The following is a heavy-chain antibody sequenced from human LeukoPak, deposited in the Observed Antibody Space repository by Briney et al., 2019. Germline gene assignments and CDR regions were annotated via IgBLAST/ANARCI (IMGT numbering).Heavy chain of an antibody. J-gene: IGHJ3*02. CDR3: AREMYSGMYNDAFDI. CDR1: GFTVSSNY. V-gene: IGHV3-53*05. Sequence: GGSLRLSCTASGFTVSSNYMSWVRQAPGKGLEWVSVIRSDGSTNHADSVKGRFTISRDNSKNTLYLQMNNLRAEDTAMYYCAREMYSGMYNDAFDIWAKGQRSPSLQ. CDR2: IRSDGST. D-gene: IGHD1-26*01.